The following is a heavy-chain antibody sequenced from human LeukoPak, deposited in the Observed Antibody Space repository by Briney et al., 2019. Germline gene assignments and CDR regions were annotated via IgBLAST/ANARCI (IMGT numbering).Heavy chain of an antibody. V-gene: IGHV3-30*18. CDR3: AKVFSGREKARDGFDI. Sequence: PGGSLRLSCAASGFTFSSYGMHWVRQAPGKGLEWVAVISYDGSNKYYADSVKGRFTISRDNSKNTLYLQMNSLRAEDTAVYYCAKVFSGREKARDGFDIWGQGTMVTVSS. CDR1: GFTFSSYG. CDR2: ISYDGSNK. D-gene: IGHD3-3*01. J-gene: IGHJ3*02.